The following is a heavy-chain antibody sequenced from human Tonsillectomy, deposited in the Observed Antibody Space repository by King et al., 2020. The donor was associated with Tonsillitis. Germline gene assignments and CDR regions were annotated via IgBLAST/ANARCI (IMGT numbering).Heavy chain of an antibody. V-gene: IGHV2-26*01. J-gene: IGHJ4*02. CDR1: GFSLSNARMG. D-gene: IGHD3-10*01. Sequence: TLKESGPVLVKPTETLTLTCTVSGFSLSNARMGVSWIRQPPGKALEWLAPIFSNDEKSYSTSLKSRLTISKDTSKSQVVLTMTNMDPVDTATYYCARIVSSFAVGELSFDDWGQGTLVTVSS. CDR3: ARIVSSFAVGELSFDD. CDR2: IFSNDEK.